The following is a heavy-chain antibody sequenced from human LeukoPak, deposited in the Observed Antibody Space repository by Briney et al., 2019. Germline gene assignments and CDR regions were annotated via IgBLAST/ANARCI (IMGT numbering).Heavy chain of an antibody. Sequence: GGSLRLSCAASGFTFSSYWMSWVRQAPGKGLEWVANIKQDGGETFYVDSVKGRFTISRDNAKNSLYLQMNSLRAEDTAVYYCARDGRNGYEDDYWGQGTLVTVSS. J-gene: IGHJ4*02. CDR2: IKQDGGET. V-gene: IGHV3-7*01. CDR1: GFTFSSYW. D-gene: IGHD5-12*01. CDR3: ARDGRNGYEDDY.